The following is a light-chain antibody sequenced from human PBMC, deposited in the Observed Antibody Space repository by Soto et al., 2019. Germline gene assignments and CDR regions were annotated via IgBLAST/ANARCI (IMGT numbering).Light chain of an antibody. J-gene: IGLJ1*01. CDR1: SSDVGGYNY. V-gene: IGLV2-8*01. CDR2: EVS. CDR3: TSDAGSNNFDV. Sequence: QSVLTQPPSASGSPGQSVTISCTGTSSDVGGYNYVSWYQQHPGKAPKLMIYEVSKRPSGVPDRFSGSKSGNTASLTVSGLQAEDEADYYCTSDAGSNNFDVFGTGTKLTVL.